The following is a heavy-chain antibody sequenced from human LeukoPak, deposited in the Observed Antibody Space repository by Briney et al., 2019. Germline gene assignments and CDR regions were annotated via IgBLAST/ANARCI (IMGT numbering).Heavy chain of an antibody. J-gene: IGHJ5*02. V-gene: IGHV4-4*02. Sequence: SETLSLTCAVSGGSISSSNWWSWVRQSPGKGLEWIGSIYHSGSTYFKPSLKSRVTISVDTSKNQFSLKLSSVTAADTAVYYCARIDIVVLSGVRGSGGVSSWFDPWGQGTLVTVSS. CDR1: GGSISSSNW. D-gene: IGHD2-2*01. CDR2: IYHSGST. CDR3: ARIDIVVLSGVRGSGGVSSWFDP.